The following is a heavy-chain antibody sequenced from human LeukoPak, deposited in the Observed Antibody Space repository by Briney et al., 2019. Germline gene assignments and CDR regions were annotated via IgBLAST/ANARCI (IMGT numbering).Heavy chain of an antibody. D-gene: IGHD5-24*01. CDR3: ARARASYNPFDY. Sequence: GGSLRLSCAASGFTFSSYSMNWVRQAPGKGLEWVSPISSSSSYIYYADSVKGRFTISRDNAKNSLSLQMNSLRAEDTAVYYCARARASYNPFDYWGQGTLVTVSS. CDR1: GFTFSSYS. V-gene: IGHV3-21*01. CDR2: ISSSSSYI. J-gene: IGHJ4*02.